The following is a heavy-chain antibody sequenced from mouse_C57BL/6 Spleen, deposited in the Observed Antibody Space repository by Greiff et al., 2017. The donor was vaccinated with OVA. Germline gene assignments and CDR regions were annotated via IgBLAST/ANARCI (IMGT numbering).Heavy chain of an antibody. CDR1: GYTFTSYW. V-gene: IGHV1-69*01. CDR2: IDPSDSYT. Sequence: QVQLQQPGAELVMPGASVKLSCKASGYTFTSYWMHWVKQRPGQGLEWIGEIDPSDSYTTYNQKFKGKSTLTVDKSSSTAYMQLSSLTSEDSAVYYCARSEVGRAWFAYWGQGTLVTVSA. CDR3: ARSEVGRAWFAY. D-gene: IGHD4-1*01. J-gene: IGHJ3*01.